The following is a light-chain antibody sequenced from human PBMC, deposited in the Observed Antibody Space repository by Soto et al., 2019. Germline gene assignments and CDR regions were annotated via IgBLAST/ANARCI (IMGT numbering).Light chain of an antibody. Sequence: EIVLTQSPGTLSLSPGERATLSCWASQSVSFSYLAWYQQKPGQAPRLLIYGASSRAAGIPNRFSGSGSGTDFTLTISRLEPEEFAVYYCQQYGSSPGTFGQGTKLEIK. CDR1: QSVSFSY. CDR2: GAS. V-gene: IGKV3-20*01. J-gene: IGKJ2*01. CDR3: QQYGSSPGT.